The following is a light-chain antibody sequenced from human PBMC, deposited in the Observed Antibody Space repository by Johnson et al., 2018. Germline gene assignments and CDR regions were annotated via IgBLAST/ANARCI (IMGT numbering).Light chain of an antibody. CDR2: ENN. CDR3: GTWDSSLSAGNV. J-gene: IGLJ1*01. V-gene: IGLV1-51*02. CDR1: SSNIGNNY. Sequence: SVLTQPPSVSAAPGQKVTISCSGSSSNIGNNYVSWYQQLPGTAPKLLIYENNKRPSGIPDRFSGSKSGTSATLGTTGLQTGAEADYYCGTWDSSLSAGNVFGTGTKVTGL.